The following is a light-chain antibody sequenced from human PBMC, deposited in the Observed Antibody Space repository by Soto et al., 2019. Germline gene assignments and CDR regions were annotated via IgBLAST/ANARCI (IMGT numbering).Light chain of an antibody. CDR3: QQYVRSPWT. CDR1: QSVSNNY. V-gene: IGKV3-20*01. CDR2: GAS. J-gene: IGKJ1*01. Sequence: ILLTQSPGTLSLSPGERATLSCRASQSVSNNYLAWYKQKPGQAPRLLIYGASNRATGIPDRFSGSGSGTDFTLTISRLEPEDFEVYYCQQYVRSPWTFGQGTKVDIK.